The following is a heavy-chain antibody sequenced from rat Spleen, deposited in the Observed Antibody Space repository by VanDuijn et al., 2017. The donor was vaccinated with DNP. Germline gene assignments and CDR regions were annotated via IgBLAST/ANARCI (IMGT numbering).Heavy chain of an antibody. J-gene: IGHJ2*01. CDR3: TGVDSYPGLPFEY. V-gene: IGHV2-41*01. CDR2: IWNTGAT. Sequence: QVQLKESGPGLVQPSQTLSLTCTVAGFSLTSYYVHWVRQPPGKDLEWMGVIWNTGATQFNSALKSRLSISKDTSKSQVFLEMNSLQTEDTAFYLCTGVDSYPGLPFEYWGQGVMVTVSS. CDR1: GFSLTSYY. D-gene: IGHD1-4*01.